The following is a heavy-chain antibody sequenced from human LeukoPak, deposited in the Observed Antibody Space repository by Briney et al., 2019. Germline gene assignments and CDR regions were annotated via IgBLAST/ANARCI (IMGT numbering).Heavy chain of an antibody. V-gene: IGHV3-53*01. D-gene: IGHD3-22*01. Sequence: GGSLRLSCAASGFSFDDYGMSWVRQAPGKGLEWVSVIYSGGSTYYADSVKGRFTISRDNSKNTLYLQMNSLRAEDTAVYYCAREGTAYDSSGYVDYWGQGTLVTVSS. CDR1: GFSFDDYG. CDR3: AREGTAYDSSGYVDY. CDR2: IYSGGST. J-gene: IGHJ4*02.